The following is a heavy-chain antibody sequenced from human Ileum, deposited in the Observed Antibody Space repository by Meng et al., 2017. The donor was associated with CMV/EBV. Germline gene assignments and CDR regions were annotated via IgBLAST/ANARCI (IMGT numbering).Heavy chain of an antibody. CDR3: ASTSGGTYPYFFDY. V-gene: IGHV4-30-2*01. J-gene: IGHJ4*02. CDR2: IYHIGTT. D-gene: IGHD1-26*01. CDR1: GGSISSGDYS. Sequence: QLQLQESRSGLGKPSQTLSLTGAVSGGSISSGDYSWSWIRQPPGKGLEWIGYIYHIGTTYYNPSLKSRVTVSLDRSKNHLSLNLSSATAADTAIYYCASTSGGTYPYFFDYWGQGILVTVSS.